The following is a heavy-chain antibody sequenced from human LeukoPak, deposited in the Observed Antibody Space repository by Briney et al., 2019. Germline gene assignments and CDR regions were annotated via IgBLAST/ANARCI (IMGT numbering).Heavy chain of an antibody. Sequence: GGSLRLSCAASGFTFSSYEMNWVRQAPGKGLEWVSYISSSGSTIYYADSVKGRFTISRDNAKNSLYLQMNSLRAEDTAVYYCARSYYDILTGDHDDYWGQGTLVTVSS. CDR3: ARSYYDILTGDHDDY. CDR1: GFTFSSYE. D-gene: IGHD3-9*01. CDR2: ISSSGSTI. V-gene: IGHV3-48*03. J-gene: IGHJ4*02.